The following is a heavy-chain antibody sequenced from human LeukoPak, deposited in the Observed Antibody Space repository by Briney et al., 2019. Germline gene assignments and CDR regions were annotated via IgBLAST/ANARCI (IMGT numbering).Heavy chain of an antibody. V-gene: IGHV3-20*01. Sequence: GGSLRLSCAASGFTFSTSAMNWVRQAPGKGLEWVSGINWNGGSTGYADSVKGRFTISRDNAKNSLYLQMSSLRAEDTALYHCARHGGNGFYYYMDVWGKGTTVTVSS. CDR2: INWNGGST. J-gene: IGHJ6*03. CDR1: GFTFSTSA. CDR3: ARHGGNGFYYYMDV. D-gene: IGHD4-23*01.